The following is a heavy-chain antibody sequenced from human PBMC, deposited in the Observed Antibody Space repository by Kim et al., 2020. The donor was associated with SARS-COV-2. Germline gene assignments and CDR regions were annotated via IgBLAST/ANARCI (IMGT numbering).Heavy chain of an antibody. Sequence: ASVKVSCKASGYTFTSYGISWVRQAPGQGLEWMGWISAYNGNTNYAQKLQGRVTMTTDTSTSTAYMELRSLRSDDTAVYYCARALYCSSTSCYHYYYYGMDVWGQGTTVTVSS. CDR3: ARALYCSSTSCYHYYYYGMDV. CDR2: ISAYNGNT. CDR1: GYTFTSYG. V-gene: IGHV1-18*01. D-gene: IGHD2-2*01. J-gene: IGHJ6*02.